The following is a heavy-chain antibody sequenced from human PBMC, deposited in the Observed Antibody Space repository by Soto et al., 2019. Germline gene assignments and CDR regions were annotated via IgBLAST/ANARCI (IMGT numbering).Heavy chain of an antibody. CDR1: GFTFSSYG. Sequence: GESLKISCAASGFTFSSYGMHWVRQAPGKGLEWVAVISYDGSNKYYADSVKGRFTISRDNSKNTLYLQMNSLRAEDTAVYYCAKEKRRGSGYDPHFDYWGQGTRVTVSS. J-gene: IGHJ4*02. CDR2: ISYDGSNK. D-gene: IGHD5-12*01. V-gene: IGHV3-30*18. CDR3: AKEKRRGSGYDPHFDY.